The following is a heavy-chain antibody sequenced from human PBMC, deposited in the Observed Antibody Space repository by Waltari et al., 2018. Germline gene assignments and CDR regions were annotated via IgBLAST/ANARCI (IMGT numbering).Heavy chain of an antibody. CDR1: GFTFSRYW. CDR2: INSDGRDT. V-gene: IGHV3-74*01. CDR3: ARVARKTYSSPVPGRDYYYGMDV. J-gene: IGHJ6*02. Sequence: EEQLVESGGGLIQPGESLRVSCVVSGFTFSRYWMNWVRQAPGKGLVGGARINSDGRDTSYADSVKGRFTISRDNAKNTVYLQMKSLRAEDTAVYYCARVARKTYSSPVPGRDYYYGMDVWGLGTTVTVSS. D-gene: IGHD3-22*01.